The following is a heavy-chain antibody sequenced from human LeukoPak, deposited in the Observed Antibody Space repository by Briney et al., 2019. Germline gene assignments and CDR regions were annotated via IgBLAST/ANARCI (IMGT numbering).Heavy chain of an antibody. J-gene: IGHJ4*02. CDR2: IYYSGST. V-gene: IGHV4-39*01. CDR3: ARQAVAGIYYFDY. D-gene: IGHD6-19*01. Sequence: SETLSLTCTVSGGSISSSSYYWGWIRQPPGKGLEWIGSIYYSGSTYYNPSLKSRVTISVDTSKNQFSLKLSSVTAADTAVYYCARQAVAGIYYFDYWGQGTLVTVS. CDR1: GGSISSSSYY.